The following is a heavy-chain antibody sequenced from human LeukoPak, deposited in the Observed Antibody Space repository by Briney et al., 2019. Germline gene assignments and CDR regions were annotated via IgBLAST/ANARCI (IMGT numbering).Heavy chain of an antibody. Sequence: GGSLRLSCAASGFTFSSFALSWVRQAPGKGLEWVSGVSYTRIATYYAGSVKGRFTISRDDSQNILYLQMNGLRAEDTAVYFCAKAFREFGTSSSYSSFDTWGQGTMVTVS. CDR3: AKAFREFGTSSSYSSFDT. J-gene: IGHJ3*02. D-gene: IGHD5-18*01. CDR2: VSYTRIAT. CDR1: GFTFSSFA. V-gene: IGHV3-23*05.